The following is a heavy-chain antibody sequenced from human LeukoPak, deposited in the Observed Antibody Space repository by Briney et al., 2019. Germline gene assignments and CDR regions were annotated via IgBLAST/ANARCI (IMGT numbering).Heavy chain of an antibody. CDR2: INHSGST. Sequence: SETLSLTCAVYGGSFSGYYWSWIRQPPGKGLEWIGEINHSGSTNYNPSLKSRVTISVDKSKNQFSLKLSSLTAADTAMYYCARREPHGDYGGKIRYYYYMDVWGKGTTITISS. J-gene: IGHJ6*03. D-gene: IGHD4-23*01. V-gene: IGHV4-34*01. CDR1: GGSFSGYY. CDR3: ARREPHGDYGGKIRYYYYMDV.